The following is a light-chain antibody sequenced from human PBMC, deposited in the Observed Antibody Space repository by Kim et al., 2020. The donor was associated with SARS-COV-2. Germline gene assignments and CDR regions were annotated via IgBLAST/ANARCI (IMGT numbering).Light chain of an antibody. V-gene: IGKV3-15*01. CDR1: QRVSSN. Sequence: STGERVTLSRKASQRVSSNLAWYQHKPGQAPRLLICGVSTRATGFPARFSGGGSGTDFTLTISSLQSEDFALYYCHQYNDWPPGDTFGQGTKLEI. CDR2: GVS. J-gene: IGKJ2*01. CDR3: HQYNDWPPGDT.